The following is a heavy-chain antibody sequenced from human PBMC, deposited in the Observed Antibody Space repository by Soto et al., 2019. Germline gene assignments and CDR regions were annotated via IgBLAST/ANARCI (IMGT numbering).Heavy chain of an antibody. Sequence: LXLSCAASGVTFSSYVMHWVRQAPGKGLEWVAVIWYDGSNKYCADSVKGRFTISRDNSKNTLYLQMNSLRAEDTAVYYCARDLLPESYQLPEVPADYWGQGTLVTVSS. D-gene: IGHD2-2*01. CDR3: ARDLLPESYQLPEVPADY. J-gene: IGHJ4*02. CDR2: IWYDGSNK. CDR1: GVTFSSYV. V-gene: IGHV3-33*01.